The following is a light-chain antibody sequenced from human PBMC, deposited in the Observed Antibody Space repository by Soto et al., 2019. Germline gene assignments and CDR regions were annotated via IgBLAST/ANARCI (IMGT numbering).Light chain of an antibody. CDR1: QSVSVW. Sequence: DIQMTQSPSTLSASVGDRVTITCRASQSVSVWLAWYQQKPGKAPKLLIYKASILASGVPSRFSGSGSGTEFTLTISSLQPDDSATYHCQQYNSYARTFGQGTELEIK. CDR2: KAS. CDR3: QQYNSYART. J-gene: IGKJ2*01. V-gene: IGKV1-5*03.